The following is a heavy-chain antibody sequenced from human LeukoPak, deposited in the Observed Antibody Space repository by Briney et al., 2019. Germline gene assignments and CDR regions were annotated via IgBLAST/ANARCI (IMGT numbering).Heavy chain of an antibody. D-gene: IGHD6-19*01. Sequence: SETLSLTCTGSGVSISSISYYRGAIRQPPGKGLEWIGSIYYSGSTYYSPSIKRRITISVDTSKKQFFLKLSSVTAADTGVYYCASTYGEQWLNIDYWGQGALVTVSS. CDR2: IYYSGST. V-gene: IGHV4-39*07. J-gene: IGHJ4*02. CDR1: GVSISSISYY. CDR3: ASTYGEQWLNIDY.